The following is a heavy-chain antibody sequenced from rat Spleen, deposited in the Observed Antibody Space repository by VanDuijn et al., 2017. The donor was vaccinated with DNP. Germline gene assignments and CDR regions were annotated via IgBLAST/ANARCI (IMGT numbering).Heavy chain of an antibody. CDR2: INSAGST. V-gene: IGHV3-3*01. D-gene: IGHD1-6*01. J-gene: IGHJ2*01. CDR1: GYSITRSYR. Sequence: EVQLQESGPGLVRPSQSLSLTCSVTGYSITRSYRWNWIRKFPGNRLEWMGYINSAGSTQYNPSLKSRISVTRDTYKNQFFLQVNSVTAEDTATYYCARLHYGLNSWGHGVMVTVSS. CDR3: ARLHYGLNS.